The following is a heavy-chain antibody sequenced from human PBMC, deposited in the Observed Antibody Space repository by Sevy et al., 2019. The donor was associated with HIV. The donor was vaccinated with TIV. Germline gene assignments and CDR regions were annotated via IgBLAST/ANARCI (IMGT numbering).Heavy chain of an antibody. D-gene: IGHD3-9*01. J-gene: IGHJ6*03. Sequence: GGSLRLSCAASGFTFSDYYMSWIRQAPGKGLEWVSYISSSSSYTNYADSVKGRFTISRDNAKNSLYLKMNSLRAEDTDVYYCARRHDIVTGGDYYMDVWGKGTTVTVSS. CDR2: ISSSSSYT. CDR1: GFTFSDYY. V-gene: IGHV3-11*03. CDR3: ARRHDIVTGGDYYMDV.